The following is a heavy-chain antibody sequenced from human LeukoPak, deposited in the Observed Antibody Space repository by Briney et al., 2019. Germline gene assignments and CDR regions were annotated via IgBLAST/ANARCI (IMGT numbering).Heavy chain of an antibody. CDR2: ISSSSSYI. D-gene: IGHD3-3*01. Sequence: GGSLRLSCAASGFTFSSYAMTWVRQAPGKGLEWVSSISSSSSYIYYADSVKGRFTISRDNAKNSLYLQMNSLRAEDTAVYYCARGDDFESGEFDYWGQGTLVTVSS. J-gene: IGHJ4*02. CDR1: GFTFSSYA. CDR3: ARGDDFESGEFDY. V-gene: IGHV3-21*01.